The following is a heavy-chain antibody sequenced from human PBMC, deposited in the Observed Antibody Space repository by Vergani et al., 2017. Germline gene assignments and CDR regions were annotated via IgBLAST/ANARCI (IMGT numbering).Heavy chain of an antibody. Sequence: EVQLVESGGGLVQPGGSLRLSCAASGFTFSSYWMSWVRQAPGKGLEWVANIKQDGSEKYYVDSVKGRFTISRDNAKNSLYLQMNSLRAEDTAVYYCARGSSGWYRGIDYWGQGTLVTVSS. CDR1: GFTFSSYW. J-gene: IGHJ4*02. CDR2: IKQDGSEK. V-gene: IGHV3-7*04. CDR3: ARGSSGWYRGIDY. D-gene: IGHD6-19*01.